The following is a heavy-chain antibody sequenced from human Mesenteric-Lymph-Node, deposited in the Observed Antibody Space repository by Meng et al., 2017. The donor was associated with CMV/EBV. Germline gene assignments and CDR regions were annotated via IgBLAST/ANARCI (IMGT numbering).Heavy chain of an antibody. CDR1: GFTFSGYA. D-gene: IGHD3-22*01. CDR2: ISYDGTIK. CDR3: ASPYYDSYGMDV. V-gene: IGHV3-30-3*01. J-gene: IGHJ6*02. Sequence: GGSLRLSCAASGFTFSGYAMHWVRQAPGKGLEWLTVISYDGTIKYYADSVKGRFTISRDNSKNTLYLQMNSLRAEDTAVYYCASPYYDSYGMDVWGQGTTVTVSS.